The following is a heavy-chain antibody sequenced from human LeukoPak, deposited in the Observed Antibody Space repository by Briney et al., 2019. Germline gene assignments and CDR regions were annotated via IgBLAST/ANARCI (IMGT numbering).Heavy chain of an antibody. CDR3: AIDLNCSGGICYSGDNPDFDY. J-gene: IGHJ4*02. CDR1: TFTFSSYS. Sequence: PGGSLRLSCAASTFTFSSYSMKWVRQAPGKGLEWVSSISSSSYIYYADSVKGRFTISRDNAKNSLYLQMNSLRAEDWAVYYVAIDLNCSGGICYSGDNPDFDYWGQGTLVTVSS. D-gene: IGHD2-15*01. V-gene: IGHV3-21*01. CDR2: ISSSSYI.